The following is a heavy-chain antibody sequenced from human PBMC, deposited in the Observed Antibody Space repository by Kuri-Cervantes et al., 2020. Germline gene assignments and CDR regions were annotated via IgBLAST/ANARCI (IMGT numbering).Heavy chain of an antibody. J-gene: IGHJ4*02. CDR1: GFIFNNYA. D-gene: IGHD6-13*01. CDR2: ISDDGSNE. CDR3: TKGEYSSSWGYFDY. V-gene: IGHV3-30-3*01. Sequence: LSLTCAASGFIFNNYAIHWVRQAPGKGLEWVAVISDDGSNEYYADSVKGRFTISRDNSKNTASLQMNSLRAEDTALYYCTKGEYSSSWGYFDYWGQGTLVTVSS.